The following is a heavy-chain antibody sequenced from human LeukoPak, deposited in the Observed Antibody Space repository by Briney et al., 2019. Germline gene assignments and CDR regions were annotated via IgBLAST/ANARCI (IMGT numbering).Heavy chain of an antibody. Sequence: GGSLRLSCAASGFTFSSYGMHWVRQAPGKGLEWVSGISWNSGSIGYADSVKGRFTISRDNAKNSLYLQMNSLRAEDTALYYCAKVIHDYGDFDSPDAFDIWGQGTMVTVSS. CDR1: GFTFSSYG. V-gene: IGHV3-9*01. CDR3: AKVIHDYGDFDSPDAFDI. CDR2: ISWNSGSI. J-gene: IGHJ3*02. D-gene: IGHD4-17*01.